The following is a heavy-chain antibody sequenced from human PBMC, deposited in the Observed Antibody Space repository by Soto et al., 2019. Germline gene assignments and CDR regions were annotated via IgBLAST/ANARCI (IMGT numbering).Heavy chain of an antibody. CDR2: IYYSGST. CDR1: GGSISSGGYY. CDR3: ARDFTDSSGPTLGMGV. J-gene: IGHJ6*02. Sequence: QVQLQESGPGLVKPSQTLSLTCTVSGGSISSGGYYWSWIRQHPGKGLEWIGYIYYSGSTYYNPSLKSRVTLSVXTXKXXFSLKLSSVTAAATAVYYCARDFTDSSGPTLGMGVWGQGTTVTVSS. V-gene: IGHV4-31*03. D-gene: IGHD6-19*01.